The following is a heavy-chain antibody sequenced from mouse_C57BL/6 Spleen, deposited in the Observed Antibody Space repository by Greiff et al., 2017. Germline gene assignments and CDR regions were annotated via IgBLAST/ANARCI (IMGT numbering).Heavy chain of an antibody. D-gene: IGHD2-1*01. CDR1: GFNIKDDY. J-gene: IGHJ3*01. CDR2: IDPENGDT. V-gene: IGHV14-4*01. Sequence: VQLKQSGAELVRPGASVKLSCTASGFNIKDDYMHWVKQRPEQGLEWIGWIDPENGDTEYASKFQGKATITADTSSNTAYLQLSSLTSEATAVYYCTTPLYGNHWFAYWGQGTLVTVSA. CDR3: TTPLYGNHWFAY.